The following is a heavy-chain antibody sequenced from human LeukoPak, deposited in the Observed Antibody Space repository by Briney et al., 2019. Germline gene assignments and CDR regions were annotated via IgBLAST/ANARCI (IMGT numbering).Heavy chain of an antibody. Sequence: SETLSLTCSVSGGSISSYYWTWIRQPPGKGLEWIGHISYSGSTNYNPSLKSRVTISVDKSKNQFSLKLSSVTAAGTAVYYCASLAVAGLSEGYWGQGTLVIVSS. D-gene: IGHD6-19*01. CDR2: ISYSGST. CDR3: ASLAVAGLSEGY. J-gene: IGHJ4*02. V-gene: IGHV4-59*08. CDR1: GGSISSYY.